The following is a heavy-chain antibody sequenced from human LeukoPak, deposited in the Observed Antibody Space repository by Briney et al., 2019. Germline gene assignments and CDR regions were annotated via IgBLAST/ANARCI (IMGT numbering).Heavy chain of an antibody. Sequence: GGSLRLSCTASGFTFTNFEMNWVRQAPGKGLEWVSYISTSGNTIYYADSVKGRFTMSRDNTKNSLYLHMNSLRAEDTAVYYCARDVGGDLDYWGQGTLVTVSS. CDR1: GFTFTNFE. J-gene: IGHJ4*02. CDR2: ISTSGNTI. V-gene: IGHV3-48*03. CDR3: ARDVGGDLDY. D-gene: IGHD4-17*01.